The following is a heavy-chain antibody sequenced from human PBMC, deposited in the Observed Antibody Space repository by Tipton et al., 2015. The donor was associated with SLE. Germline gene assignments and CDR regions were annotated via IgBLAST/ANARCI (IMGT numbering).Heavy chain of an antibody. CDR1: GFSFSSYD. Sequence: LRLSCAASGFSFSSYDMNWVRQAPGKGLEWVGEINHSGTTYYNPSLKSRVTISRDTSNDQFSLRLNSVTAADSGVYYCARRRYYNFWKEWGQGTLVSVSS. V-gene: IGHV4-34*01. D-gene: IGHD3-3*01. CDR3: ARRRYYNFWKE. CDR2: INHSGTT. J-gene: IGHJ4*02.